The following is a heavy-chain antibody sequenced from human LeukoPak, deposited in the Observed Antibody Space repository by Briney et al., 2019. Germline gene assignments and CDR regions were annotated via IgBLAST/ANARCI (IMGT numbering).Heavy chain of an antibody. CDR2: IIPILGIA. J-gene: IGHJ4*02. CDR3: ARTGDYYDSSGYLSPGNFDY. D-gene: IGHD3-22*01. V-gene: IGHV1-69*04. Sequence: ASVKVSCKASGGTFSSYAISWVRQAPGQGLEWMGRIIPILGIANYAQKFQGRVTITADKSTSIAYMELSSLRSEDTAVYYCARTGDYYDSSGYLSPGNFDYWGQGTLVTVSS. CDR1: GGTFSSYA.